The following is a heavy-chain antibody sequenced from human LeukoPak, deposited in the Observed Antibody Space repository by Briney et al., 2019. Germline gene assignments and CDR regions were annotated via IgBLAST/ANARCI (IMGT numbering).Heavy chain of an antibody. CDR3: ARGPGRFLEWSFEAAPDY. Sequence: GASVKVSCKASGYTFTGYYMHWVRQAPGQGLEWMGWINPNSGGTNYAQKFQGRVTMTRDTSISTAYMELSRLRSDDTAVYYCARGPGRFLEWSFEAAPDYWGQGTLVTVSS. J-gene: IGHJ4*02. D-gene: IGHD3-3*01. CDR2: INPNSGGT. V-gene: IGHV1-2*02. CDR1: GYTFTGYY.